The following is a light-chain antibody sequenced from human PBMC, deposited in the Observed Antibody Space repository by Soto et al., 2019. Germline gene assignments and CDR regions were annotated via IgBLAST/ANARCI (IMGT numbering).Light chain of an antibody. J-gene: IGKJ1*01. CDR1: QSISSY. CDR2: AVP. CDR3: QQSYSTPWT. V-gene: IGKV1-39*01. Sequence: DLEMTPSPSSLSASVGDTLSITCRPSQSISSYLNWYQQRPGKAPRLLIYAVPTLQSGVPSRITGSGSGTDFTLTISSLKPEDFAIYYCQQSYSTPWTFGQGTKV.